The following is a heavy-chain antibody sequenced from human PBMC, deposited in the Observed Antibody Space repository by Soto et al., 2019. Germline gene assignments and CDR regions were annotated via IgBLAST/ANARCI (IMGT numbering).Heavy chain of an antibody. CDR2: INPRGGGLT. CDR3: ARDYGDYYFDP. D-gene: IGHD4-17*01. Sequence: GASVKVSCKTSGYIFTNYFVHWVRQAPGQGPEWMGIINPRGGGLTNYAQKFQGRVTMTSDTSTTTVYMELRSLTKEDTAVYYCARDYGDYYFDPWGQGTPVTVSS. V-gene: IGHV1-46*01. CDR1: GYIFTNYF. J-gene: IGHJ5*02.